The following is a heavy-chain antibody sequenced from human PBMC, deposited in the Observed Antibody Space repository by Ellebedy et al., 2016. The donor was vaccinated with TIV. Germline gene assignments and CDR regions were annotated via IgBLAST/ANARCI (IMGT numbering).Heavy chain of an antibody. CDR1: TNTFTSHY. J-gene: IGHJ4*02. CDR3: AKQGEYSYGSPFDY. Sequence: AASVKVSCKASTNTFTSHYIIWVRQAPGQRLEWMAWINAGNGNTKYSQKFQGRVTITRDTSATTVYMELSSLRSEDTAVYYCAKQGEYSYGSPFDYWGQGTLVTVSS. D-gene: IGHD5-18*01. CDR2: INAGNGNT. V-gene: IGHV1-3*01.